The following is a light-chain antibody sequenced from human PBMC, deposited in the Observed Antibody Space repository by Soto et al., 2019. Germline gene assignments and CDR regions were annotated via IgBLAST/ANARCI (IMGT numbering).Light chain of an antibody. CDR2: GTT. CDR3: QSFDVTLSAYV. CDR1: SSNIGAGYD. J-gene: IGLJ1*01. Sequence: SVLTQPPSASGAPGQRVTISCTGSSSNIGAGYDVHWYRQLPGTVPKLLIYGTTKRPSGVPDRFSGSKSGTSASLAITGLQAEDEADYYCQSFDVTLSAYVFGSGTKVTVL. V-gene: IGLV1-40*01.